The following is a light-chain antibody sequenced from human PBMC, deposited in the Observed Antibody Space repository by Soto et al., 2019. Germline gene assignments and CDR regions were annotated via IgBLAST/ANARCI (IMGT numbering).Light chain of an antibody. V-gene: IGKV1-39*01. CDR2: AAS. CDR3: QQYHNWPIT. Sequence: DIQMTQSPSSLSASVGDRVTITCRASQSITSYLNWYQQKPGKAPELLIHAASSLQSGVPSRFSGSGSETEFTLTISSLQSEDFAVYYCQQYHNWPITFGQGTRLEIK. J-gene: IGKJ5*01. CDR1: QSITSY.